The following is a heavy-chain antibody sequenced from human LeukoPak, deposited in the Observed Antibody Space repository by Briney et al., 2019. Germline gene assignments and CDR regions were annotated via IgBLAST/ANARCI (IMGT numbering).Heavy chain of an antibody. CDR3: ARGNIAAAGIHY. CDR2: INGDGSST. Sequence: GGSLRLSCAASGFTFSSHWMHWVRQAPGKGLVWVSRINGDGSSTTYVDSVMGRFTISRDNAKNTLYLQMNSVRAEDTAVYYCARGNIAAAGIHYWGQGTLVIISS. V-gene: IGHV3-74*01. J-gene: IGHJ4*02. D-gene: IGHD6-13*01. CDR1: GFTFSSHW.